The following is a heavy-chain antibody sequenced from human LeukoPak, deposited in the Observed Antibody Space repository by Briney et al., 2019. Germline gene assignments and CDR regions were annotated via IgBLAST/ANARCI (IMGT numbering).Heavy chain of an antibody. CDR3: AREEGARGDAETDY. J-gene: IGHJ4*02. CDR2: ISTSGST. Sequence: SETLSLTCTVSGGSISSGSYYWSWIRQPAGKGLGWIGRISTSGSTNYNPSLKSRVTISVDTSKNQFSLKLSSVTAADTAVYYCAREEGARGDAETDYWGQGTLVTVSS. V-gene: IGHV4-61*02. CDR1: GGSISSGSYY. D-gene: IGHD1-14*01.